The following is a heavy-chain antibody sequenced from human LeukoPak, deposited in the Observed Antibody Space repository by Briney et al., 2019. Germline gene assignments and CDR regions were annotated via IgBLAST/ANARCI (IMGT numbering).Heavy chain of an antibody. Sequence: GGSLRLSCAASGFTFSSYSMNWVRQAPGKGLEWVSSITSNGSNIYYADSVKGRFTISRDNPKNSLYLQMNSLRPQDTAVYYCAREELCYYGSGSLIDRWFDPWGQGTLVTVSS. D-gene: IGHD3-10*01. CDR2: ITSNGSNI. J-gene: IGHJ5*02. CDR1: GFTFSSYS. CDR3: AREELCYYGSGSLIDRWFDP. V-gene: IGHV3-21*01.